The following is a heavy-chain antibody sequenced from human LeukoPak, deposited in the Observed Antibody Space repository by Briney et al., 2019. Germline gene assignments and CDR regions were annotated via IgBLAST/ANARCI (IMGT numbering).Heavy chain of an antibody. CDR3: ARGGWFGELSDGMDV. CDR2: IGTAGDT. V-gene: IGHV3-13*01. Sequence: GGSLRLSCAASGFTFSSYDMRWVRQATGKGLEWVSAIGTAGDTYYPGCVKGRFTISRENAKNSLYLQMKSLRAGDTAVYYCARGGWFGELSDGMDVWGQGTTVTVSS. D-gene: IGHD3-10*01. J-gene: IGHJ6*02. CDR1: GFTFSSYD.